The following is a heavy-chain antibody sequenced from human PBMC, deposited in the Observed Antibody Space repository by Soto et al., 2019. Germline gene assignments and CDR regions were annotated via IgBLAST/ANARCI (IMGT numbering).Heavy chain of an antibody. V-gene: IGHV4-59*01. Sequence: SETLSPTCTVSGGSISSYYWSWIRQPPVKGLEWIGYIYYSGSTNYNPSLKSRVTISVDTSKNQFSLKMSCVTAADTSVYYCARRWGPSFDFWGQGTLVTVSS. D-gene: IGHD3-16*01. CDR3: ARRWGPSFDF. J-gene: IGHJ4*02. CDR2: IYYSGST. CDR1: GGSISSYY.